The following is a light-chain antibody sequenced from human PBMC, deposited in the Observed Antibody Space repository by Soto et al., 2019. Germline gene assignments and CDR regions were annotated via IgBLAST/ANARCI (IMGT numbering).Light chain of an antibody. CDR2: AAS. CDR1: QSISTY. CDR3: QQTYTTPRT. J-gene: IGKJ4*01. Sequence: DIPMTQSPSSLSASVGDRVTITCRASQSISTYLNWYQQKPGKAPNLLIYAASSLQSGVPSRFSGSGSGTDFTLTISSLQPEDFSTYYCQQTYTTPRTFGGGTKVEI. V-gene: IGKV1-39*01.